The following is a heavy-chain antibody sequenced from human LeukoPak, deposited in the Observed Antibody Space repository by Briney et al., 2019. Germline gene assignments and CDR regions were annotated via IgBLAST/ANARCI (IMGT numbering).Heavy chain of an antibody. CDR1: GFTFSSCA. V-gene: IGHV3-30-3*01. D-gene: IGHD2-2*01. Sequence: PGRSLRLSCAASGFTFSSCAMHWVRQAPGKGLEWVAVISYDGSNKYYADSVKGRFTISRDNSKNTLYLQMNSLRAEDTAVYYCARYCSSTSCYYYYGMDVWGQGTTVTVSS. CDR3: ARYCSSTSCYYYYGMDV. J-gene: IGHJ6*02. CDR2: ISYDGSNK.